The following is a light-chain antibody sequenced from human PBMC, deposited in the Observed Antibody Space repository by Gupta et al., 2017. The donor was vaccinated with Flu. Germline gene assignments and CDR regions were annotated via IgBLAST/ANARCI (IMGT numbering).Light chain of an antibody. Sequence: DVVMTQSPLSLPVTLGQPASISCTSSQSLVHSDGNTYLNWFQQGPGQSPRRLIYKVSNRDSGVPDRFSGSGSGTDFTLKISRVEAEDVGVYYCMQGTHWPPYTFGQGTKLEIK. J-gene: IGKJ2*01. V-gene: IGKV2-30*02. CDR2: KVS. CDR1: QSLVHSDGNTY. CDR3: MQGTHWPPYT.